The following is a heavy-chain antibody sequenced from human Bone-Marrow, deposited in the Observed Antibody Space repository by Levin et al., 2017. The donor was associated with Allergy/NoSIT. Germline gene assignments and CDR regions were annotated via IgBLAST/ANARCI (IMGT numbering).Heavy chain of an antibody. Sequence: LRLSCTVSGASISSNDYYWSWIRQPPGKGLEWIGYIYSSGNTHYNPSLKSRVTMSLDASKNQLSLKLNSVTAADTAVYYCARDRDYYDSSGYDIVYYGMDVWGQGTTVTVSS. J-gene: IGHJ6*02. CDR1: GASISSNDYY. D-gene: IGHD3-22*01. CDR2: IYSSGNT. CDR3: ARDRDYYDSSGYDIVYYGMDV. V-gene: IGHV4-30-4*01.